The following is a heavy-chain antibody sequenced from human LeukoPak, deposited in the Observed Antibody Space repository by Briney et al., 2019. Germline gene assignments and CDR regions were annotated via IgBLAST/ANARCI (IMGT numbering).Heavy chain of an antibody. CDR1: GGSISSHY. D-gene: IGHD6-13*01. J-gene: IGHJ5*02. V-gene: IGHV4-59*11. CDR3: AREIAAAGKNWFDP. CDR2: IYYSGST. Sequence: SETLSLTCTVSGGSISSHYWSWIRQPPGKGLEWIGYIYYSGSTNYNPSLKSRVTISVDTSKNQFSLKLSSVTAADTAVYYCAREIAAAGKNWFDPWGQGTLVTVSS.